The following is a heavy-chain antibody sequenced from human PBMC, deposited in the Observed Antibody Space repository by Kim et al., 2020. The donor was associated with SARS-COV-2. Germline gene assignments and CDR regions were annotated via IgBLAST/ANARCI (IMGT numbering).Heavy chain of an antibody. V-gene: IGHV4-39*01. CDR3: ARHSWRSYSGYDYDWFDP. J-gene: IGHJ5*02. CDR1: GGFISSSSYY. Sequence: SETLSLTCTVSGGFISSSSYYWGWIRQPPGKGLEWIGSIYYSGSTYYNPSLKSRVTISVDTSKNQFSLKLSSVTAADTAVYYCARHSWRSYSGYDYDWFDPWGQGTLVTVSS. D-gene: IGHD5-12*01. CDR2: IYYSGST.